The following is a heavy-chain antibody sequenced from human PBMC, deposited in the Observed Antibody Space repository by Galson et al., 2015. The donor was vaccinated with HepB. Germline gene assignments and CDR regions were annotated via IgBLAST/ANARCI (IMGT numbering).Heavy chain of an antibody. D-gene: IGHD6-19*01. CDR3: VGWQVRSYHYYGMDV. Sequence: SLRLSCAASGFTFSSYGMHWVRQAPGKGLEWVAVISYDGTNKYYADSVKGRFTISRDNSKNTLSLQMNSLRPEDTAVYYCVGWQVRSYHYYGMDVWGPGTTVTVSS. V-gene: IGHV3-30*03. J-gene: IGHJ6*02. CDR1: GFTFSSYG. CDR2: ISYDGTNK.